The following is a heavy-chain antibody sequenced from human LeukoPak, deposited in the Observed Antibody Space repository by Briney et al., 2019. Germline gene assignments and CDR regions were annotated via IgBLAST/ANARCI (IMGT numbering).Heavy chain of an antibody. J-gene: IGHJ4*02. D-gene: IGHD3-22*01. Sequence: GGSLRLSCAASGFTFSRFSMHWVREAPGKGLVWVSRINSDGSSTNYADSVKGRFTISRDNAKNTLYLQMNSLRAEETAVYYCAFHNSSGNFGYWGQGTLVTVSS. V-gene: IGHV3-74*01. CDR3: AFHNSSGNFGY. CDR2: INSDGSST. CDR1: GFTFSRFS.